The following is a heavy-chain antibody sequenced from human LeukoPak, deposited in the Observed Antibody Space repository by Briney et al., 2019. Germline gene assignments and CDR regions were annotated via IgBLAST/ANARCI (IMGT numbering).Heavy chain of an antibody. J-gene: IGHJ4*02. V-gene: IGHV3-21*01. CDR3: ARDATVTTDY. CDR1: GFTFSSYS. Sequence: GGSLRLSCAASGFTFSSYSMNWVRQAPGKGLEWVSSISSSSSYIYYADSVKGRFTISKDNAKNSLYLQMNSLRAEDTAVYYCARDATVTTDYWGQGTLVTVSS. D-gene: IGHD4-17*01. CDR2: ISSSSSYI.